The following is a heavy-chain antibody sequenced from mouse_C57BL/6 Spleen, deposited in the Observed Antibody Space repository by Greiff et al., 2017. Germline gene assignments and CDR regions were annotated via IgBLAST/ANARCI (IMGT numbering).Heavy chain of an antibody. CDR3: ARSAYYSNPGCY. D-gene: IGHD2-5*01. Sequence: EVQLQQSGAELVKPGASVKLSCTASGFNIKDYYMHWVKQRTEQGLEWIGRIDPEDGDTKYAPKFQGKATLPADTSSNTAYLQLSSLTSEDTAVYYCARSAYYSNPGCYWGQGTTLTVSS. J-gene: IGHJ2*01. CDR1: GFNIKDYY. CDR2: IDPEDGDT. V-gene: IGHV14-2*01.